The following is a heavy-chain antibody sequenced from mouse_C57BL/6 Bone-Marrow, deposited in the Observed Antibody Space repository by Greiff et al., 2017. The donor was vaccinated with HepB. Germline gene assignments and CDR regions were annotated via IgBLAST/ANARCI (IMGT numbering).Heavy chain of an antibody. J-gene: IGHJ4*01. CDR3: ARYDYDFYYYAMDY. CDR1: GYTFTSYW. V-gene: IGHV1-64*01. Sequence: QVQLQQPGAELVKPGASVKLSCKASGYTFTSYWMPWVKQRPGQGLEWIGMIHPNSGSTNYNEKFQSKATLTVDKSSSTAYMQLSSLTSEDYAVYYCARYDYDFYYYAMDYWGQGTSVTVSS. CDR2: IHPNSGST. D-gene: IGHD2-4*01.